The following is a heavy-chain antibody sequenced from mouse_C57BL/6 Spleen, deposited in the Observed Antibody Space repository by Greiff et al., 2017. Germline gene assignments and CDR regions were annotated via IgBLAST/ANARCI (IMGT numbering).Heavy chain of an antibody. CDR1: GFPLSTSNMG. D-gene: IGHD2-14*01. J-gene: IGHJ1*03. Sequence: QVTLKVSGPGILQPSQTLSLPCSFPGFPLSTSNMGIGWIRQPSGKGLVWLAHIWWNDDKYYNPSLKSRPTISKDTSNNQVFLKITSGDTADAATNYCAQMAGTLWYFDVWGTGTTVTVSS. V-gene: IGHV8-5*01. CDR2: IWWNDDK. CDR3: AQMAGTLWYFDV.